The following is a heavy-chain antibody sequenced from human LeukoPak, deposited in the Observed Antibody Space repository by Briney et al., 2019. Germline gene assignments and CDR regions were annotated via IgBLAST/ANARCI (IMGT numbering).Heavy chain of an antibody. CDR3: AKDRGYSSSSGSLFDY. V-gene: IGHV3-21*04. J-gene: IGHJ4*02. CDR2: ISSSSSYI. D-gene: IGHD6-6*01. Sequence: GGSLRLSCAASGFTFSSYSMNWVRQAPGKGLEWVSSISSSSSYIYYADSVKGRFTISRDNAKNSLYLQMNSLRAEDTALYYCAKDRGYSSSSGSLFDYWGQGTLVTVSS. CDR1: GFTFSSYS.